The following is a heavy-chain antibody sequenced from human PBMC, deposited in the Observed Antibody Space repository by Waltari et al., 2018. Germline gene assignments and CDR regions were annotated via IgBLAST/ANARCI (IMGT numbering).Heavy chain of an antibody. D-gene: IGHD3-22*01. CDR2: MDGGGGT. J-gene: IGHJ4*02. V-gene: IGHV3-53*02. CDR3: ARPSGFSRHFDY. Sequence: VQLVETGGDLMQPGGSLRVSCVASGFSFSYTSMSWVRRAPGKGLGWVPKMDGGGGTYYADSVKGRFTISRETSKDTLYLQLNRLTAEDTAVYYCARPSGFSRHFDYWGRGTLVTVSS. CDR1: GFSFSYTS.